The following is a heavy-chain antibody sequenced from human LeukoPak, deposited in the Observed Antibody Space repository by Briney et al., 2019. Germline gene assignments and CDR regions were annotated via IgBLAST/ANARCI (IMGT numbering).Heavy chain of an antibody. Sequence: GGSLRLSCADSGFTFSDAWMSWVRQAPERGLEWVGRIKSKTDGAATDYAAPVKGRFTISRDDSKNTLFLQMNSLRTEDTAVYYCTTATMIRGVSDYWGQGTLVTVSS. V-gene: IGHV3-15*01. CDR2: IKSKTDGAAT. J-gene: IGHJ4*02. CDR3: TTATMIRGVSDY. D-gene: IGHD3-10*01. CDR1: GFTFSDAW.